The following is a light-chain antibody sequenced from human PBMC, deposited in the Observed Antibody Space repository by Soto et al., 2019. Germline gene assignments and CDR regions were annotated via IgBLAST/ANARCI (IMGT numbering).Light chain of an antibody. CDR3: QQSRT. J-gene: IGKJ5*01. V-gene: IGKV1-9*01. CDR2: AAS. Sequence: DIQLTQSPSFLSASVGDRVTITCRASQGISSYLAWYQQKPGKAPKLLIYAASTLQSGVPSRFSGSGSATEFTLTISSLQPEDFATYYCQQSRTFGQGTRLEIK. CDR1: QGISSY.